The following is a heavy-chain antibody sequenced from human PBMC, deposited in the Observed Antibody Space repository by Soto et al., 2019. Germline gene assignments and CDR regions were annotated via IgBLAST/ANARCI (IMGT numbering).Heavy chain of an antibody. D-gene: IGHD2-15*01. CDR2: IKQDGSEK. Sequence: GGSLRLSCAASGFTFSDFWMSWVRQAPGKGLEWVANIKQDGSEKYYVDSVKGRFTISRDNAKNSLCLQMNSLRAEDTAVYYCARDRLPKSIRWFHYWGQGTLVTV. V-gene: IGHV3-7*01. CDR3: ARDRLPKSIRWFHY. CDR1: GFTFSDFW. J-gene: IGHJ4*02.